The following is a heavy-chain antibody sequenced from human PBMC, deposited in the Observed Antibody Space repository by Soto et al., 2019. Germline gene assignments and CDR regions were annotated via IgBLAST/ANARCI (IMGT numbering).Heavy chain of an antibody. Sequence: ESLSLTCAVYGGSFSGYYWSWIRQPPGKGLEWIGEINHSGSTNYNPSLKSRVTISVDTSKNQFSLKLSSVTAADTAVYYCARGWQWLYPSCFDYWGQGTLVTVSS. CDR3: ARGWQWLYPSCFDY. D-gene: IGHD6-19*01. CDR1: GGSFSGYY. V-gene: IGHV4-34*01. J-gene: IGHJ4*02. CDR2: INHSGST.